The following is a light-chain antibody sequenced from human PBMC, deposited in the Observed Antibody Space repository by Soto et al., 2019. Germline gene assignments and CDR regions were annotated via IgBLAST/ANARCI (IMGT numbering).Light chain of an antibody. J-gene: IGKJ1*01. Sequence: EIVMTQSPATLSVSPGERATLSCRASQSVGSNLAWYQQKPGQAPRLLIYGASTRATGIPARFSGSGSGTEFTLTISSLQSEDFAVYFCQQYNYWPPGRTFGQGTKVEIK. V-gene: IGKV3-15*01. CDR1: QSVGSN. CDR2: GAS. CDR3: QQYNYWPPGRT.